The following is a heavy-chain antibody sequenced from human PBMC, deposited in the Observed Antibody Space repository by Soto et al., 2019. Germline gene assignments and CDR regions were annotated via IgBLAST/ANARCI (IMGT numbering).Heavy chain of an antibody. D-gene: IGHD5-18*01. CDR1: GFSLTTSGVG. CDR2: IYRDDDK. J-gene: IGHJ4*02. V-gene: IGHV2-5*02. CDR3: AHRGYMYGNWDHGYFDY. Sequence: ITLKESGPARVKATQTLALTCTFSGFSLTTSGVGVGWIRKTPGKALEWLAVIYRDDDKRYNPSLKNRLTITKDTSKNQVVLIMADMDPVDTATYFCAHRGYMYGNWDHGYFDYWGQGTLVTVSS.